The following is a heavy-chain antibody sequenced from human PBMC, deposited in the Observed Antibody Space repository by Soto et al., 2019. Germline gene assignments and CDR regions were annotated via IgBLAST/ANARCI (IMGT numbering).Heavy chain of an antibody. Sequence: QVQLQESGPGLVKPSQTLSLTCTVSAGSIGSGFYYWSWIRQHPGKGLEWIGYIYSRGNTYYNPALKSTVIISLDTSDHQFSLTLSSVTAADTAVYYCASGTYYFYMDVWGKGPTVTVSS. D-gene: IGHD1-1*01. CDR1: AGSIGSGFYY. CDR2: IYSRGNT. V-gene: IGHV4-31*01. CDR3: ASGTYYFYMDV. J-gene: IGHJ6*03.